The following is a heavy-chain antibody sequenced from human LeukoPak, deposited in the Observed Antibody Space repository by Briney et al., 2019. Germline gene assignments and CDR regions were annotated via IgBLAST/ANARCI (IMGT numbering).Heavy chain of an antibody. CDR1: GFTFDDYT. Sequence: QTGGSLRLSCAASGFTFDDYTMHWVRQPPGKGLEWVSLMTWDAGTTYYADSVKGRFTISRDNSKNPLYLQMNSLRSEDTALYYCAKGGQTAARDMDVWGKGTTVTVSS. J-gene: IGHJ6*03. D-gene: IGHD2-2*01. CDR3: AKGGQTAARDMDV. V-gene: IGHV3-43*01. CDR2: MTWDAGTT.